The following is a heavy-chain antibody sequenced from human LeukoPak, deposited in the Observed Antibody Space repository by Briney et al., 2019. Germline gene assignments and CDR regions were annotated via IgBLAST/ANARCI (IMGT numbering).Heavy chain of an antibody. CDR1: GGTFSSYA. V-gene: IGHV1-69*06. J-gene: IGHJ4*02. D-gene: IGHD4-17*01. CDR3: ARAGDYYGDYVMDFGFDY. Sequence: GASVKVSCKASGGTFSSYAISWVRQAPGQGLEWMGGIVPIFGTANYAQKFQGRVTITADKSTSKAYMELSSLRSEDTAVYYCARAGDYYGDYVMDFGFDYWGQGTLVTVSP. CDR2: IVPIFGTA.